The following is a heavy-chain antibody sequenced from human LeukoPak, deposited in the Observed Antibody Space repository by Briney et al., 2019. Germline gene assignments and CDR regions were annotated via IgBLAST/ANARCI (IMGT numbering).Heavy chain of an antibody. CDR2: ITPIFGTA. V-gene: IGHV1-69*05. D-gene: IGHD6-6*01. Sequence: KVSCKASGGTFSSYAISWVRQAPGQGLEWMGGITPIFGTANYAQKFQGRVTITTDESMSTAYMELSSLRSEDTAVYYCASLNEYSSSSGGDYWGQGTLVTVSS. CDR1: GGTFSSYA. J-gene: IGHJ4*02. CDR3: ASLNEYSSSSGGDY.